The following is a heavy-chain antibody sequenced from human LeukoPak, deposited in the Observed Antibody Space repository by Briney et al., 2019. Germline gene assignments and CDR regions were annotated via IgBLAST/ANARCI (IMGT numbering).Heavy chain of an antibody. V-gene: IGHV1-69*04. Sequence: SVKVSCKASGGTFSSCAISWVRQAPGQGLEWMGRIIPILGIANYAQKFQGRVTNTADKSTSTAYMELSSLRSEDTAVYYCARDQDYYDSSAFDIWGQGTMVTVSS. CDR2: IIPILGIA. CDR1: GGTFSSCA. CDR3: ARDQDYYDSSAFDI. J-gene: IGHJ3*02. D-gene: IGHD3-22*01.